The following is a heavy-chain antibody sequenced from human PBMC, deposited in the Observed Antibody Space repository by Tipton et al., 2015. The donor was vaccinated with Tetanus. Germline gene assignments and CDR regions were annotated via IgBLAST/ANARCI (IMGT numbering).Heavy chain of an antibody. CDR1: GASFSSGDYY. CDR3: ARDRRDFAYDSRGFYSPLYYFDN. Sequence: TLSLTCTVSGASFSSGDYYWSWIRKPPGKDLEWIGYIYQTGTTYYNPSLMSRVTLSLDTARGQFSLKLTSVTAADAAVYFCARDRRDFAYDSRGFYSPLYYFDNWGQGLRVTVSS. J-gene: IGHJ4*02. D-gene: IGHD3-22*01. V-gene: IGHV4-30-4*01. CDR2: IYQTGTT.